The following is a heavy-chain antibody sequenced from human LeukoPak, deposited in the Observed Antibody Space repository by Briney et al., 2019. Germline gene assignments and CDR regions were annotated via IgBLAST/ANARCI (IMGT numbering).Heavy chain of an antibody. CDR2: ISYDGSNK. J-gene: IGHJ4*02. Sequence: GGSLRLSCAASGFTFSSYAMHWVRQAPGKGLEWVAVISYDGSNKYYADSVKGRFTISRDKSKNTLYLQMNSLRAEDTAVYYCARGRIGVYSSSWDYFDYWGQGNPGHRLL. V-gene: IGHV3-30-3*01. CDR3: ARGRIGVYSSSWDYFDY. CDR1: GFTFSSYA. D-gene: IGHD6-6*01.